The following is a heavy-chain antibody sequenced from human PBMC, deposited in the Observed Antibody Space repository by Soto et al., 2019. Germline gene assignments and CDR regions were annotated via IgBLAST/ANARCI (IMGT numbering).Heavy chain of an antibody. D-gene: IGHD2-2*01. CDR1: GYSISSGYY. J-gene: IGHJ3*02. CDR3: ARDQPGEYQLYPDALDI. Sequence: SDTLSLTCAVSGYSISSGYYWALIRQPPGKGLGWIGSIYHSGTTYYNPSLKSRVNISVDTSKNKFSLKLSSVTAADTAVYYCARDQPGEYQLYPDALDIWGQGTMVT. V-gene: IGHV4-38-2*02. CDR2: IYHSGTT.